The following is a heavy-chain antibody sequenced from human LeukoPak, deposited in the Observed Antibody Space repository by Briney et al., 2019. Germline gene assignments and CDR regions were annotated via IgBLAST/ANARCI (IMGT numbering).Heavy chain of an antibody. CDR1: GDSTSNFY. CDR3: ALAPNSNWFDF. J-gene: IGHJ5*01. V-gene: IGHV4-59*03. D-gene: IGHD2-8*01. CDR2: IHYSGSS. Sequence: SETLSLTCTVSGDSTSNFYWNWIRQSPGKGLEWIGNIHYSGSSFYNPSLKSRVTISIDTSRRQFFLKLNSVTAADTAVYFCALAPNSNWFDFWGPGTLVTAS.